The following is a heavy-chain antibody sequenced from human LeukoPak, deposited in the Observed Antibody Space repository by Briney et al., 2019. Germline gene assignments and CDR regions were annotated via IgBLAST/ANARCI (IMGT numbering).Heavy chain of an antibody. CDR2: IYSGGST. CDR3: AKELGSYSPLRAFDI. D-gene: IGHD1-26*01. Sequence: GGSLRLSCAASGFTVSSNYMSWVRQAPGKGLEWVSVIYSGGSTYYADSVKGRFTISRDNSKNTLYLQMNSLRAEDTAVYYCAKELGSYSPLRAFDIWGQGTMVTVSS. V-gene: IGHV3-66*01. J-gene: IGHJ3*02. CDR1: GFTVSSNY.